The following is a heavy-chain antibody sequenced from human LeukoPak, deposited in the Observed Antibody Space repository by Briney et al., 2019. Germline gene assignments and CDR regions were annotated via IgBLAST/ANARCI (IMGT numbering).Heavy chain of an antibody. CDR2: IKSKFDGGTT. Sequence: GSLSLSCASSGFIFRSAWMSWVRQPPGKVLEWVGRIKSKFDGGTTDYAAPVKGRFTISSDDSRNTEYPQMNSLKTEDTAVYYCITDVKRGRYPAIDYWGKGTLVTVAS. CDR1: GFIFRSAW. D-gene: IGHD3-16*01. J-gene: IGHJ4*02. V-gene: IGHV3-15*01. CDR3: ITDVKRGRYPAIDY.